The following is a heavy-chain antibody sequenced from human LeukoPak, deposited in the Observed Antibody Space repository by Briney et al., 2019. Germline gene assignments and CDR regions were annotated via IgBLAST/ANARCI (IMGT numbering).Heavy chain of an antibody. CDR1: GGSVSSGSYY. CDR2: IYYSGST. D-gene: IGHD2-15*01. J-gene: IGHJ6*02. V-gene: IGHV4-61*01. CDR3: ARDNPISGGAGSYYSMDV. Sequence: SETLSLTCTVSGGSVSSGSYYWSWIRQPPGKGLEWIGYIYYSGSTNYNPSLKRRVTISVDTSKNQFSLKLSSVTAADTAVYYCARDNPISGGAGSYYSMDVWGQGTTVTVSS.